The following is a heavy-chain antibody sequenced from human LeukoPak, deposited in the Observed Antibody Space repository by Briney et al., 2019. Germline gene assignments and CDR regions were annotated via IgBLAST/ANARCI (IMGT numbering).Heavy chain of an antibody. Sequence: PGGSLRLSCAASGFTFSSYWMSWVRQAPGKGLEWVAHIKQDGSEKNYVDSVKGRFTISRDNAKNSLLLQMDGLRAEGAAVYYCARDKMTGDSYFDYWGQGTLVTVSS. J-gene: IGHJ4*02. CDR2: IKQDGSEK. D-gene: IGHD7-27*01. V-gene: IGHV3-7*01. CDR1: GFTFSSYW. CDR3: ARDKMTGDSYFDY.